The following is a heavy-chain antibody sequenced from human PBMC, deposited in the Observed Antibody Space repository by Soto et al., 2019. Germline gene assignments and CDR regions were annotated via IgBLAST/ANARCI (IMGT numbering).Heavy chain of an antibody. CDR1: GFTFDDYT. D-gene: IGHD2-15*01. CDR2: ISWDGGST. J-gene: IGHJ6*02. Sequence: GGSLRLSCAASGFTFDDYTMHWVRQAPGKGLEWVSLISWDGGSTYYADSVKGRFTISRDNSKNTLYLQMNSLRAEDTAVYYCARDGVVVAAPTPYYYYGMDVWGQGTTVTVSS. CDR3: ARDGVVVAAPTPYYYYGMDV. V-gene: IGHV3-43*01.